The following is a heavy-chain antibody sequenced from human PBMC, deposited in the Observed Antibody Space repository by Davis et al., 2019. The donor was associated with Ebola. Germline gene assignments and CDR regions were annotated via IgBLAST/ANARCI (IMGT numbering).Heavy chain of an antibody. V-gene: IGHV3-30-3*01. Sequence: PGGSLRLSCAASGFTFSNYAVHWVRQAPGKGLEWVAVTSHDGNNKYYADSVKGRFTISRDNSRDTLYLQMNSLRGEDTATYYCARDPGGDHTLWYYYYMDVWGNGATVTVSS. D-gene: IGHD2-21*01. J-gene: IGHJ6*03. CDR1: GFTFSNYA. CDR3: ARDPGGDHTLWYYYYMDV. CDR2: TSHDGNNK.